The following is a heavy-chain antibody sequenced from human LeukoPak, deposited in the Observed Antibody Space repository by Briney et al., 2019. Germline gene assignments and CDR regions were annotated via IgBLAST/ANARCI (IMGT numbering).Heavy chain of an antibody. J-gene: IGHJ6*03. CDR3: ARGRGDFWSGYLNYYYYMDV. V-gene: IGHV4-39*07. CDR1: GGFISSSSYY. CDR2: KYYSGST. Sequence: PSETLSLTCTLSGGFISSSSYYWGWVRQAPGKGLEWIGSKYYSGSTYYNPSLKSRVTISVDTSKNQFSLKLSSVTAADTAVYYCARGRGDFWSGYLNYYYYMDVWGKGTTVTVSS. D-gene: IGHD3-3*01.